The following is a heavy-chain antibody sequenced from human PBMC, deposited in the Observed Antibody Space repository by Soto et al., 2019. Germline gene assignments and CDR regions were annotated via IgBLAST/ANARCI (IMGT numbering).Heavy chain of an antibody. D-gene: IGHD1-7*01. CDR3: ARDGSELREGWFDP. J-gene: IGHJ5*02. Sequence: QVQLQESGPGLVKPSQTLSLTCTVSGGSISSGDYYWSWIRQPPGKALEWIGYIYYSGSTYYNPSLKCRVTISVDTSKNQFSLKLSSVTAADTAVYYCARDGSELREGWFDPWGQGTLVTVSS. V-gene: IGHV4-30-4*01. CDR2: IYYSGST. CDR1: GGSISSGDYY.